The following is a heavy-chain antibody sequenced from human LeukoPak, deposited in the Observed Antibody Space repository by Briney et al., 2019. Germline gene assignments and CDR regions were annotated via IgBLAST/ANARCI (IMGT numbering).Heavy chain of an antibody. Sequence: PGGSLRLSCTASGFTFGDYAMSWFRQAPGKGLEWVGFIRSKAYGGTTEYAASVKGRFTISRDDSKSIAYLQMNSLKTEDTAVYYCTRESEEVYDYGNWFDPWGQGTLVTVSS. CDR2: IRSKAYGGTT. D-gene: IGHD5-12*01. J-gene: IGHJ5*02. CDR3: TRESEEVYDYGNWFDP. V-gene: IGHV3-49*03. CDR1: GFTFGDYA.